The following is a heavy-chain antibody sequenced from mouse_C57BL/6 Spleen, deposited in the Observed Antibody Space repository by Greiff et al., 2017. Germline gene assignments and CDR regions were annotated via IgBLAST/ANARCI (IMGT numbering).Heavy chain of an antibody. CDR3: ARAGSSDAMDY. D-gene: IGHD3-1*01. Sequence: QVQLQQSGPELVNPGASVKISCKASGYAFSSSWMNWVKQRPGKGLEWIGRIYPGDGDTNYNGKFKGKATLTADKSSSTAYMQLSSLTSEDSAVYFCARAGSSDAMDYWGQGTSVTVSS. CDR2: IYPGDGDT. V-gene: IGHV1-82*01. J-gene: IGHJ4*01. CDR1: GYAFSSSW.